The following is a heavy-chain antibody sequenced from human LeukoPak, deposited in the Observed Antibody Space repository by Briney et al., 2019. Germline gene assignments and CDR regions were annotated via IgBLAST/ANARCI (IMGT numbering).Heavy chain of an antibody. CDR2: ISPGGNRT. D-gene: IGHD2-15*01. CDR3: AKGRSLCSGGTCNPDYHYHYYMDV. CDR1: GFTFTNDA. J-gene: IGHJ6*03. V-gene: IGHV3-23*01. Sequence: GSPRLSCAPSGFTFTNDAMSWGPQAPQKGLEWVSAISPGGNRTYYAHSAKGRFTISRHNSMNTVFLQMNSLRAEDTAAYYCAKGRSLCSGGTCNPDYHYHYYMDVWGKGTTVTLSS.